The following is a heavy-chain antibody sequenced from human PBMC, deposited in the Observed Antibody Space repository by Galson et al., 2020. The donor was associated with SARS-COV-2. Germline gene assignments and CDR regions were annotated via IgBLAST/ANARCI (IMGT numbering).Heavy chain of an antibody. V-gene: IGHV4-34*01. D-gene: IGHD2-15*01. Sequence: SQASETLSLTCAVYGTSFSAYYWNWVRQAPGKGLEWIGEIDHSGSTNYNPSLRSRVTISVDTYQNQVSLKLTSVTAADTALYYCARRVVVAAIGYWGQGTLVTVSS. CDR1: GTSFSAYY. CDR2: IDHSGST. CDR3: ARRVVVAAIGY. J-gene: IGHJ4*02.